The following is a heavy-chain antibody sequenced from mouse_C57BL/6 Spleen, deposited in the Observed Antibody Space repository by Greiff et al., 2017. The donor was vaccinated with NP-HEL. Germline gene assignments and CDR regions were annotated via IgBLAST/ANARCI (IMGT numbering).Heavy chain of an antibody. CDR2: IYPSDSET. D-gene: IGHD2-5*01. CDR1: GYTFTSYW. CDR3: ARGNYSNPYYYAMDY. J-gene: IGHJ4*01. V-gene: IGHV1-61*01. Sequence: VQLQQPGAELVRPGSSVKLSCKASGYTFTSYWMDWVKQRPGQGLEWIGNIYPSDSETHYNQKFKDKATLTVDKSSSTAYMQLCSLTSEDSAVYYCARGNYSNPYYYAMDYWGQGTSVTVSS.